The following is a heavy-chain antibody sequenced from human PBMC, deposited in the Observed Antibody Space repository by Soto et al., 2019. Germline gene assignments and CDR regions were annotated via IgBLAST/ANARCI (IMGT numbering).Heavy chain of an antibody. V-gene: IGHV3-53*02. J-gene: IGHJ2*01. CDR1: GFTISSNY. D-gene: IGHD7-27*01. CDR3: ARVWGWHFDL. Sequence: EVQLVETGGGLIQPGGSLTLSCAASGFTISSNYMSWVRQTPGKGLQWVSVVYTGGSANYADSVKGRFTSSRDNSENTLSLQLNSLGAEDTAVYYCARVWGWHFDLWGRGTLVTVSS. CDR2: VYTGGSA.